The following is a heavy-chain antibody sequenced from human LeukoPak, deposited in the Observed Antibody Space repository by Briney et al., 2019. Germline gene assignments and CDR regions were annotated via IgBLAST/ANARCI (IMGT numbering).Heavy chain of an antibody. J-gene: IGHJ6*02. CDR1: GGSISSSSYY. Sequence: SETLSLTCTVSGGSISSSSYYWGWIRQPPGKGLEWIGSIYHSGSTNYNPSLKSRVTISVDTSKNQFSLKLSSVTAADTAVYYCARGSASKATTSDGMDVWGQGTTVTVSS. D-gene: IGHD2/OR15-2a*01. V-gene: IGHV4-39*07. CDR3: ARGSASKATTSDGMDV. CDR2: IYHSGST.